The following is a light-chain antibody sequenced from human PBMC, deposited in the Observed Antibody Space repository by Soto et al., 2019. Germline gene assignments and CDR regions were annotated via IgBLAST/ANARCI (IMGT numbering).Light chain of an antibody. CDR1: SSGVGTYDC. Sequence: QSALTQPPSASGSPGQSVTFSCTGTSSGVGTYDCVSWYQQYPGKAPKLLIYGVTRRPSGVPDRFSGSKSGNTAALTVSGLQAEDEAYYYCSSYAGRSMYVFGTGTKVTVL. V-gene: IGLV2-8*01. CDR3: SSYAGRSMYV. CDR2: GVT. J-gene: IGLJ1*01.